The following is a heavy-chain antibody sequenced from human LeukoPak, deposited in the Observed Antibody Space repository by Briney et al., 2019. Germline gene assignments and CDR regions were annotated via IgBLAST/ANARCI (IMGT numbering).Heavy chain of an antibody. Sequence: GGSLRLSCAASGFTFSSYAMSWVRQAPGKGLEWVSTICDNGDSTYYADSVKGRFTISRDNSKNTLDLQMSSLRAQDTAVYYCAKYDYGGNPNEYYFDYWGQGTLVTVSS. CDR3: AKYDYGGNPNEYYFDY. J-gene: IGHJ4*02. CDR2: ICDNGDST. V-gene: IGHV3-23*01. CDR1: GFTFSSYA. D-gene: IGHD4-23*01.